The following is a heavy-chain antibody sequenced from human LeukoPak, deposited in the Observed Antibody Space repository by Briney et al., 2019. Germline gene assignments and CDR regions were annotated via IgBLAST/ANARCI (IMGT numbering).Heavy chain of an antibody. D-gene: IGHD6-13*01. Sequence: GGSLRLSCVASGFTFSSYSMNWVRQAPGKGPEWVSYISSSSTTIYYADSVKGRFTISRDNVQNSLYLQMNSLRAEDTAFYYCARGMEQQLAFDSWGQGTLVTVSS. CDR3: ARGMEQQLAFDS. CDR2: ISSSSTTI. J-gene: IGHJ4*02. V-gene: IGHV3-48*01. CDR1: GFTFSSYS.